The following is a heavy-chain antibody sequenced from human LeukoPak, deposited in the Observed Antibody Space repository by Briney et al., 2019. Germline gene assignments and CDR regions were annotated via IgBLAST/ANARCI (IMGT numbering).Heavy chain of an antibody. J-gene: IGHJ4*02. CDR3: ARGRWSSSGYQDY. CDR2: IYGGGST. V-gene: IGHV3-53*01. CDR1: GFSVSSNY. Sequence: GGSLRLSCAASGFSVSSNYMTWVRQAPGKGLECVSVIYGGGSTYYADSVGGRFTISRDNSKNTLYLQMNSLRVEDTAMYYCARGRWSSSGYQDYWGRGTLVTVSS. D-gene: IGHD3-22*01.